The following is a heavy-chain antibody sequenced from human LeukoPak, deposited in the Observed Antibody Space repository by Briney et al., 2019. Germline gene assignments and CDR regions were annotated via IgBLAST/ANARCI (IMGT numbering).Heavy chain of an antibody. CDR3: ARQGSGNYLSPVNY. D-gene: IGHD1-26*01. CDR2: IYYSGST. Sequence: SETLSLTCTVSGGSISSNNYYWGWIRQPPGKGLEWIGTIYYSGSTYYNPSLKSRVTISVDTSKNQFSLKLSSVTAADTAVYYCARQGSGNYLSPVNYWGQGTLVTVS. CDR1: GGSISSNNYY. V-gene: IGHV4-39*01. J-gene: IGHJ4*02.